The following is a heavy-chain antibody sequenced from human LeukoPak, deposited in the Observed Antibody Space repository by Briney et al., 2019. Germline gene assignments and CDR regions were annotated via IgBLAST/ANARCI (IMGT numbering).Heavy chain of an antibody. CDR2: IYSGGST. J-gene: IGHJ6*03. CDR3: ASSVVPATGGYYHYMDV. Sequence: PGGSLRLSCAASGFTVSSNYMSWVRQAPGKGLEWVSVIYSGGSTYYADSVKGRFTISRDNSKNTLYLQMNSLRAEDTAVYYCASSVVPATGGYYHYMDVWGKGTTVTVSS. CDR1: GFTVSSNY. V-gene: IGHV3-66*02. D-gene: IGHD2-2*01.